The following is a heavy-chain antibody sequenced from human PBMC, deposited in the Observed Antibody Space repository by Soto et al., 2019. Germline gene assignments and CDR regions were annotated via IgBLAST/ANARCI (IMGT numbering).Heavy chain of an antibody. D-gene: IGHD3-9*01. CDR2: ISAYNGNT. V-gene: IGHV1-18*01. CDR3: ARPQNDILTDSYTNDFAP. J-gene: IGHJ5*02. CDR1: GFTFSNYG. Sequence: QVQLVQSGAEVKKPGASVKVSCKASGFTFSNYGITWLRQVPGQGLEWMGWISAYNGNTVHAQEYQGRLTMTTDTSTSTAYMELRSLRPDDTAVYYCARPQNDILTDSYTNDFAPWGQGTLVTVSS.